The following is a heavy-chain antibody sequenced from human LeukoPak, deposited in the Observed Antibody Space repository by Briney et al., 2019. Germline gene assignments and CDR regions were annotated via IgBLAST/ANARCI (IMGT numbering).Heavy chain of an antibody. J-gene: IGHJ5*02. V-gene: IGHV7-4-1*02. D-gene: IGHD6-19*01. CDR2: INTNTGNP. Sequence: ASVKVSCKASGYTFTSYAMNWVRQAPGQGLEWMGWINTNTGNPTYAQGFTGRFVFSLDTSVSTAYLQISSLKAEDTAVYYCARAKNGNMYSSGWYVWFDPWGQGTLVTVSS. CDR3: ARAKNGNMYSSGWYVWFDP. CDR1: GYTFTSYA.